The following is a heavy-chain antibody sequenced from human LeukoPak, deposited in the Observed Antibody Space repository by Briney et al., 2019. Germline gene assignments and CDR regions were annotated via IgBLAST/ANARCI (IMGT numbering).Heavy chain of an antibody. V-gene: IGHV4-59*01. CDR2: IYYSGST. Sequence: SETLSLTCTVSGGSISSYHWSWIRQPPGKGLEWIGYIYYSGSTNYNPSLKSRVTISVDTSKNQFSLKLSSVTAADTAVYYCARDKSSGWYTPNWYFDLWGRGTLVTVSS. J-gene: IGHJ2*01. CDR3: ARDKSSGWYTPNWYFDL. D-gene: IGHD6-19*01. CDR1: GGSISSYH.